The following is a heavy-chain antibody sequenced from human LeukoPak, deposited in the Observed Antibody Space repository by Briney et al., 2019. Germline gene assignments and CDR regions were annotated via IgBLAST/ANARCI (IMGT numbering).Heavy chain of an antibody. CDR3: ARVRRGLWLFLFDY. CDR1: GGSFSGYY. Sequence: PSETLSLTCAVYGGSFSGYYWSWIRQPPGKGLEWIGEINHSGSTNYNPSLKSRVTISVGTSKNQFSLKLSSVTAADTAVYYCARVRRGLWLFLFDYWGQGTLVTVSS. CDR2: INHSGST. D-gene: IGHD5-18*01. V-gene: IGHV4-34*01. J-gene: IGHJ4*02.